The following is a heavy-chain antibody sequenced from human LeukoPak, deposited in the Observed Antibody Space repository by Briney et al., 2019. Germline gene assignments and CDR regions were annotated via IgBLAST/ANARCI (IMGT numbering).Heavy chain of an antibody. V-gene: IGHV1-18*01. Sequence: ASVKLSCKASGYTFTSYGISWVRQAPGQGLEWMGWISAYNGNTNCAQRLQGRVTMTTDTSTSTAYMDLRSLRSDDTAVYYCARDQAATNTQVRFCLDWGQGTLVTVSS. CDR3: ARDQAATNTQVRFCLD. J-gene: IGHJ4*02. CDR1: GYTFTSYG. D-gene: IGHD3-9*01. CDR2: ISAYNGNT.